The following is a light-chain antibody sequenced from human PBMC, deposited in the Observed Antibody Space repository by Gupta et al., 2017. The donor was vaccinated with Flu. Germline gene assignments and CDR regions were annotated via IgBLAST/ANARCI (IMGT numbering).Light chain of an antibody. J-gene: IGKJ4*01. Sequence: EIVLTQSPATLSLSPGERATLPCRASQSVSSYLAWYQQKPGQAPRLLIYDASNRATGIPARFSGSGSGTDFTLTISSLEPEDFAVYYCQQPYTFGGGTKVEIK. CDR1: QSVSSY. CDR3: QQPYT. V-gene: IGKV3-11*01. CDR2: DAS.